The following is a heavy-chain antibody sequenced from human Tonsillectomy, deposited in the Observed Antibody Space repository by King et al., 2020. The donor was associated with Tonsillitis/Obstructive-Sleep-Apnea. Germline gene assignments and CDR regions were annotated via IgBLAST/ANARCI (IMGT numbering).Heavy chain of an antibody. Sequence: QLVQSGAEVKKSGASVKVSCKASGYTFTSYLITWVRQAPGQGLQWMVWISVLNANTNYAQKLQGRVTMTTDTSTNTAYMELRSLRSDDTAIYYCARLPSITIFGVAPYYMDVWGKGTTVTVSS. J-gene: IGHJ6*03. CDR3: ARLPSITIFGVAPYYMDV. CDR2: ISVLNANT. CDR1: GYTFTSYL. V-gene: IGHV1-18*01. D-gene: IGHD3-3*01.